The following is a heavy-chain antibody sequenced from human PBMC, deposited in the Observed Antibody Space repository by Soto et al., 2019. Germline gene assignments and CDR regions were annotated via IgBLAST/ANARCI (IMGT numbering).Heavy chain of an antibody. V-gene: IGHV1-18*01. J-gene: IGHJ4*02. CDR2: ISAYNGNT. CDR3: ARDCKDYCSGAHY. Sequence: QVQLVQSGAEVKEPGASVKVSCKASGYTFRSYGISWVRQAPGQGLEWMGWISAYNGNTRFAQKFQGRVTMTTDTSTTTAYLEVMSLRSDDTAVYYCARDCKDYCSGAHYWGQGTLVTVSS. CDR1: GYTFRSYG. D-gene: IGHD2-15*01.